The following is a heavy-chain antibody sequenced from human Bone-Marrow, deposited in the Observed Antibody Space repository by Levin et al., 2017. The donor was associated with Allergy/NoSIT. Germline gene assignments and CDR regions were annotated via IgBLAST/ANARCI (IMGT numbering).Heavy chain of an antibody. J-gene: IGHJ4*02. Sequence: SVKVSCKASGGTFSSYAFSWVRQAPGQGLEWIGGIITTSGTRNYAQKFQGRVTITADESKSTTYMELNSLRSDDRAVYYWTRPESSSWERLDYWGLGTLVTVSS. CDR2: IITTSGTR. CDR1: GGTFSSYA. V-gene: IGHV1-69*13. D-gene: IGHD6-13*01. CDR3: TRPESSSWERLDY.